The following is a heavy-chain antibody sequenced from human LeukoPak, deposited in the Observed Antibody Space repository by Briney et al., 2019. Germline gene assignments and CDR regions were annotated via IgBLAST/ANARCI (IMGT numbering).Heavy chain of an antibody. Sequence: PSETLSLTCAVYGGSFSGYYWSWIRQPPGKGLEWIGEINHSGSTNYNPSLKSRVTISVDTSKNQFSLKLSSVTAADTAVYYCARAKYSSGWYPLGYWGQGTLVTVSS. CDR3: ARAKYSSGWYPLGY. CDR1: GGSFSGYY. CDR2: INHSGST. D-gene: IGHD6-19*01. V-gene: IGHV4-34*01. J-gene: IGHJ4*02.